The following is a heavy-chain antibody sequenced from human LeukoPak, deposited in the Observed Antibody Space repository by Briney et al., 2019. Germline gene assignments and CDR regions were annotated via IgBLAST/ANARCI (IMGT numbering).Heavy chain of an antibody. CDR1: GGSISSYY. Sequence: SETLSLTCTVSGGSISSYYWSWIRQPPGKGLEWIGYIYYSGSTNYNPSLKSRVTISVDPSKNQFSLKLSSVTAADTAVYYCARVKSSFPSPGAFDIWGQGTMVTVSS. V-gene: IGHV4-59*08. CDR2: IYYSGST. J-gene: IGHJ3*02. D-gene: IGHD2-2*01. CDR3: ARVKSSFPSPGAFDI.